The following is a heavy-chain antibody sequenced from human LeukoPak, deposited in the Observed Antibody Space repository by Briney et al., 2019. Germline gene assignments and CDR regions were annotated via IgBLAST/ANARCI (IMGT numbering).Heavy chain of an antibody. CDR3: ARRYYDSSGYFIDY. CDR2: INPNSGDT. CDR1: GYTFIGYY. D-gene: IGHD3-22*01. J-gene: IGHJ4*02. Sequence: ASVKVSCKASGYTFIGYYVHWVRQAPGQGLEWMRCINPNSGDTNYAQKFQGRVTMTRDTSISTAYMELSSLRSDDTAVYFCARRYYDSSGYFIDYWGQGTLVTVSS. V-gene: IGHV1-2*02.